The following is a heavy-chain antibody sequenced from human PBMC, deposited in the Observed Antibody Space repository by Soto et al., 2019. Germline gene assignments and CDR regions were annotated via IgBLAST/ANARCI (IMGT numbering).Heavy chain of an antibody. CDR1: GYTFTSYG. V-gene: IGHV1-18*01. CDR3: ARDCREWLATHDAFDI. CDR2: ISAYNGNT. Sequence: ASVKVSCKASGYTFTSYGISWVRQAPGQGLERMGWISAYNGNTNYARKLQGRVTMTTDTSTSTAYMEMRSLRSDDTAVYYCARDCREWLATHDAFDIWGQGTMVTVSS. D-gene: IGHD6-19*01. J-gene: IGHJ3*02.